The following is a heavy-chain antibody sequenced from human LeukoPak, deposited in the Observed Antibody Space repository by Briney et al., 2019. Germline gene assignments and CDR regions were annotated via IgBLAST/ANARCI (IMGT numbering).Heavy chain of an antibody. Sequence: PSETLSLTCTVSGGSISSYYWSWIRQPAGKGLEWIGRIYTSGSTNYNPSLKSRVTISVDKSKNQFSLKLSSVTAADTAVYYCARGRRDYYDSSGYPPAFDISGQGTMVTVSS. CDR2: IYTSGST. J-gene: IGHJ3*02. CDR1: GGSISSYY. CDR3: ARGRRDYYDSSGYPPAFDI. D-gene: IGHD3-22*01. V-gene: IGHV4-4*07.